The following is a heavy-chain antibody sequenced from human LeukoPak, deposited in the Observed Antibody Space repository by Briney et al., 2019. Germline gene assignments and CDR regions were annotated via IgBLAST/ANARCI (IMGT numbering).Heavy chain of an antibody. CDR2: ISYDGSNK. V-gene: IGHV3-30*18. J-gene: IGHJ6*02. CDR1: GFTFSSYG. Sequence: GSLRLSCAASGFTFSSYGMHWVRQAPGKGLEWVAVISYDGSNKYYADSVKGRFTISRDNSKNTLYLQMNSLRAEDTAVYYCAKDQYGSGSDYYYYGMDVWGQGTTVTVSS. CDR3: AKDQYGSGSDYYYYGMDV. D-gene: IGHD3-10*01.